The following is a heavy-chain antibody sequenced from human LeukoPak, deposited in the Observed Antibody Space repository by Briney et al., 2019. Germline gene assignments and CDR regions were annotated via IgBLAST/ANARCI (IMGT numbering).Heavy chain of an antibody. CDR2: ISNSGSST. V-gene: IGHV3-23*01. CDR3: AKVLGYYGDFDY. CDR1: GFTFSSYA. J-gene: IGHJ4*02. D-gene: IGHD3-22*01. Sequence: GSLRLSCAASGFTFSSYAMSWVRQAPGKGLEWVSAISNSGSSTYYADSVKGRFTISRDNSKNTLYLHMNSLRAEDTAVYYCAKVLGYYGDFDYWGQGTLVTVSS.